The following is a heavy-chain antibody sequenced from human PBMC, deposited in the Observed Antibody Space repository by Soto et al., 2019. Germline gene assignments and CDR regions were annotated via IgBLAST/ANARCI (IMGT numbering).Heavy chain of an antibody. V-gene: IGHV4-39*01. CDR1: GGSIRSSSHY. CDR3: ARFAVWGSGTD. CDR2: VFYNGNT. D-gene: IGHD3-10*01. J-gene: IGHJ1*01. Sequence: QVQLQESGPRLVKPSETLSLTCTVSGGSIRSSSHYWVWIRQPPGKGLEWIGSVFYNGNTYYSPSRKSRIIISLDTPQNLFSLWVYAVTAADTACVDGARFAVWGSGTDWGQGILVTVSS.